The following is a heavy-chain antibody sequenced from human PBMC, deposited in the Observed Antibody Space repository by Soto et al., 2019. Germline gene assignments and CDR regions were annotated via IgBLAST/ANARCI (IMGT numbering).Heavy chain of an antibody. J-gene: IGHJ4*02. CDR3: ARGWMNRWYSGSYYLDY. CDR1: GGSFSGYY. V-gene: IGHV4-34*01. CDR2: INHSGST. D-gene: IGHD1-26*01. Sequence: SETLSLTCAVYGGSFSGYYWSWIRQPPGKGLEWIGEINHSGSTNYNPSLKSRVTISVDTSKNQFSLKLSSVTAADTAVYYCARGWMNRWYSGSYYLDYWGQGTLVTVSS.